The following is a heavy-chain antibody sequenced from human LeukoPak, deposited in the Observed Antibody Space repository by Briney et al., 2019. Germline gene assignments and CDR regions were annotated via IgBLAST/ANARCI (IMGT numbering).Heavy chain of an antibody. Sequence: PSETLSLTCTVSGGSISSYYWSWIRQPPGKGLEWIGYIYYSGSTNYNPSLKSRVTISVDTSKSQFSLKLSSVTAADTAVYYCAGEQPHMYYYDSSGYSDAFDIWGQGTMVTVSS. V-gene: IGHV4-59*01. J-gene: IGHJ3*02. D-gene: IGHD3-22*01. CDR3: AGEQPHMYYYDSSGYSDAFDI. CDR2: IYYSGST. CDR1: GGSISSYY.